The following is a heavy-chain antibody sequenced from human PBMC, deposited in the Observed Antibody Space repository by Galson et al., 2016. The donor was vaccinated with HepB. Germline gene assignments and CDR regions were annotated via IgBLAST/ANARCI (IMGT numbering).Heavy chain of an antibody. Sequence: ETLSLTCTVSGGSISGSSYYWGWIRQPPGKGLEWIGSIFYSGSTYYNPPLKSRVTISVDTSKNQFSLNLISVTSADTAVYYCATGIVDTTTAEFNYWYYYGMDVWGQGTTVTVSS. D-gene: IGHD5-18*01. CDR2: IFYSGST. CDR3: ATGIVDTTTAEFNYWYYYGMDV. CDR1: GGSISGSSYY. J-gene: IGHJ6*02. V-gene: IGHV4-39*01.